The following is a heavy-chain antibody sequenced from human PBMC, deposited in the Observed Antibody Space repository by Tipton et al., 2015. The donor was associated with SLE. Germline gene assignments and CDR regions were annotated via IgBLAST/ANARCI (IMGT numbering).Heavy chain of an antibody. V-gene: IGHV4-59*01. D-gene: IGHD6-13*01. Sequence: TLSLTCTVSGGSISSYYWSWIRQPPGKGLEWIGYIYYSGSTNYNPSLKSRVTISVDTSKNQFSLKLSSVTAADTAVYYCARAAGQLGALDIWGQGTMVTVSS. J-gene: IGHJ3*02. CDR2: IYYSGST. CDR1: GGSISSYY. CDR3: ARAAGQLGALDI.